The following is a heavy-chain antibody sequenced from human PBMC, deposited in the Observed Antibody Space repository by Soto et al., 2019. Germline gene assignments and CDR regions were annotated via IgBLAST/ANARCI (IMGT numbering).Heavy chain of an antibody. CDR3: ARIRIATGGLYYYYYGMDV. D-gene: IGHD6-13*01. Sequence: QVTLKESGTVLVKPTENLTLTCTVCGFSLRNERMGVSWNRQPPGKALEWLEHIFSNDEKSYSTSLKSRRTISQETSKIQVVLTITNMDPVDTATYYCARIRIATGGLYYYYYGMDVWDQWTTLTVSS. J-gene: IGHJ6*02. CDR2: IFSNDEK. CDR1: GFSLRNERMG. V-gene: IGHV2-26*01.